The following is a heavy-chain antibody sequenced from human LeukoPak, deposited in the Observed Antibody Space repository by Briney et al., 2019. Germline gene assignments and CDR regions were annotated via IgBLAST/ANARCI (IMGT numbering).Heavy chain of an antibody. J-gene: IGHJ4*02. CDR2: IYPGDSDT. Sequence: GESLKISCKGSGYSFTSYWIGWVRQMPGKGLEWMGIIYPGDSDTRYSPSFQGQVTISADKSISTAYLQWSSLKASDTAMYYCERSHYYDSSGYYRIDYWGQGTLVTVSS. CDR1: GYSFTSYW. CDR3: ERSHYYDSSGYYRIDY. V-gene: IGHV5-51*01. D-gene: IGHD3-22*01.